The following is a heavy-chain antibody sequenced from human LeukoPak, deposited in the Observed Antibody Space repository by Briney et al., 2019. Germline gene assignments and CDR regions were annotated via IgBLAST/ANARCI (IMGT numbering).Heavy chain of an antibody. D-gene: IGHD1-26*01. CDR2: INHSGST. Sequence: SETLSLTCAVYGGSFCGYYWSWIRQPPGKGREWIGEINHSGSTNYNPSLKSRVTISVDTSKNQFSLKLSSVTAADTAVYYCARVVGLQRLGGSYWAFDYWGQGTLVTVSS. V-gene: IGHV4-34*01. J-gene: IGHJ4*02. CDR3: ARVVGLQRLGGSYWAFDY. CDR1: GGSFCGYY.